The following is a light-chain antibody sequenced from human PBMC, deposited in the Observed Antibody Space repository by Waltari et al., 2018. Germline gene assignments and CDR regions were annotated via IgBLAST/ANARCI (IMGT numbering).Light chain of an antibody. V-gene: IGKV4-1*01. Sequence: IVMTQSPDSLAVSLGERATNNCKSSQSILYNSNDKNYLAWYQQKPGQPPKLLIYWASTRESGVPDRFSGNGSGTDFTLTISSLQAEDVAVYYCQQYYSRRTFGQGTKVEI. CDR2: WAS. CDR1: QSILYNSNDKNY. J-gene: IGKJ1*01. CDR3: QQYYSRRT.